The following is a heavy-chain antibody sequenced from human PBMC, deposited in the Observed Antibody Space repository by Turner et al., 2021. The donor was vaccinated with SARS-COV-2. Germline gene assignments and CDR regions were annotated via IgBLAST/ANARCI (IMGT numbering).Heavy chain of an antibody. D-gene: IGHD6-13*01. CDR3: ARHWEVAAAAYLARFDP. V-gene: IGHV4-39*01. J-gene: IGHJ5*02. Sequence: QLQLPESGPGLVKPSEPLSLTSPVSGCSISSSSYSWGWIRQPPGKGLEWVGGIYYSGSTYYNPSLKSRVTISVDTSKNHFSLKLSSVTAADTALYYCARHWEVAAAAYLARFDPWGQGTLVTVSS. CDR1: GCSISSSSYS. CDR2: IYYSGST.